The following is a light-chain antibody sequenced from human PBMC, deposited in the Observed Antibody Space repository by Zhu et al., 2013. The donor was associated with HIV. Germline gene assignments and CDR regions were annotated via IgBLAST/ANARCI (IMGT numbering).Light chain of an antibody. CDR3: QQYGSSPWT. Sequence: EIVMTQSPATLSVSPGERATLSCRASRSVTDNLVWYQQKPGQAPRLLIYGASSRATGIPDRFSGSGSGTDFTLTISRLEPEDFAVYYCQQYGSSPWTFGQGTKVEIK. CDR2: GAS. J-gene: IGKJ1*01. V-gene: IGKV3-20*01. CDR1: RSVTDN.